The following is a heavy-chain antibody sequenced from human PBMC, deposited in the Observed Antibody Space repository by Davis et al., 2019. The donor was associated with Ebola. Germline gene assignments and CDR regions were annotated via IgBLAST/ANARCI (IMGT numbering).Heavy chain of an antibody. V-gene: IGHV1-69*13. CDR1: GDTFSSFG. CDR2: IIPIFGTA. D-gene: IGHD3-16*01. J-gene: IGHJ4*02. Sequence: SVKVSCKTSGDTFSSFGISWVRQAPGQGLEWMGEIIPIFGTANYAQTFQGRVTITADESTSTAYMELSSLRSEDTAVYYCARGPTDPSGGWGQGTLVTVSS. CDR3: ARGPTDPSGG.